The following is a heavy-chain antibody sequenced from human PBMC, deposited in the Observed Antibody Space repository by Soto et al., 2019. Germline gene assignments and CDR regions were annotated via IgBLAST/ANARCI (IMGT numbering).Heavy chain of an antibody. J-gene: IGHJ4*02. Sequence: EVRLMESGGGLVQPGGSLRLSCAASGFIVSSNYMTWARQAPGKGLEWVSLLYSGGATHYAASVKGRFTISSHSSQNTLFLQMNSLRTEDTATYYCVRGRYGSEIHWGQGTKVTVSS. D-gene: IGHD3-10*01. CDR1: GFIVSSNY. V-gene: IGHV3-53*04. CDR3: VRGRYGSEIH. CDR2: LYSGGAT.